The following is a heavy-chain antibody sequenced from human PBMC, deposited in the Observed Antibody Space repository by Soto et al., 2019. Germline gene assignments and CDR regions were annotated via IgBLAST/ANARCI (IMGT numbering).Heavy chain of an antibody. J-gene: IGHJ6*02. CDR1: GGTFSSNA. CDR3: ARDRLMATAGTARHYFGLDV. CDR2: IIPVFGST. D-gene: IGHD5-18*01. Sequence: VKFSCKASGGTFSSNAISWVRQAPGQGLEWMGGIIPVFGSTNYAQKFQGRVTITADKSTNQFSLNLSSVTAADTAVYYCARDRLMATAGTARHYFGLDVWGQGTTVTVSS. V-gene: IGHV1-69*06.